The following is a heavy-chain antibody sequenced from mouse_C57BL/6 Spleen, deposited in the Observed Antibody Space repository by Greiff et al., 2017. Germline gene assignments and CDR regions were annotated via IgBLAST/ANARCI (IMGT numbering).Heavy chain of an antibody. CDR2: ISSGSSTI. D-gene: IGHD1-1*01. J-gene: IGHJ1*03. V-gene: IGHV5-17*01. Sequence: VQLKESGGGLVKPGGSLKLSCAASGFTFSDYGMHWVRQAPEKGLEWVAYISSGSSTIYYADTVKGRFTISRDNAKNTLFLQMTSLRSEDTAMYYCARPTVAYWYFDVWGTGTTVTVSS. CDR3: ARPTVAYWYFDV. CDR1: GFTFSDYG.